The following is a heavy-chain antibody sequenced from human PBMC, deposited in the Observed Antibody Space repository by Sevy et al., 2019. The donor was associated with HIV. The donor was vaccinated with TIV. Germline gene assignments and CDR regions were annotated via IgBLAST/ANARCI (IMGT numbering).Heavy chain of an antibody. V-gene: IGHV3-7*01. CDR2: IKQDGSET. D-gene: IGHD3-10*01. CDR3: ARHKLLWFGEASPTFDY. CDR1: GFNFSTYW. J-gene: IGHJ4*02. Sequence: GGSLRLSCAAYGFNFSTYWMSWVRQAPGKGLEWVANIKQDGSETHYVDSVKGRFGISRDNAKNSVFLQMNSLRAEDTAVYYCARHKLLWFGEASPTFDYWGQGTLVTVSS.